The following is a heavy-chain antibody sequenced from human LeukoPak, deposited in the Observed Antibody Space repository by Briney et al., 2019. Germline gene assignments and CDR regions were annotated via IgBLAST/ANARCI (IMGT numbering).Heavy chain of an antibody. V-gene: IGHV3-7*05. CDR1: GFTFSNHQ. D-gene: IGHD3-10*01. J-gene: IGHJ4*02. CDR2: IKQDGAEK. Sequence: PGGSLRLSCAGSGFTFSNHQMNWVRRAPGKGLEWVAKIKQDGAEKHYVDSVKGRFTISRDNAKNSLYLQMNSLRVEDSAMYYCARWNYDSGSWVLDYWGQGTLVTVSS. CDR3: ARWNYDSGSWVLDY.